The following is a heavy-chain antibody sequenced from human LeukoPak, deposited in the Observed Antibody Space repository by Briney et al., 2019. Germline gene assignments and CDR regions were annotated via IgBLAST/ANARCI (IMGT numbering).Heavy chain of an antibody. CDR1: GYTSTSYG. D-gene: IGHD3-16*02. CDR2: ITTYNGNT. CDR3: ARDFTCGGVIVSRFDY. V-gene: IGHV1-18*01. Sequence: PSVKLSCTASGYTSTSYGISWVRQAPGEGHEWMGWITTYNGNTNYAQKLQGRVTMTADTSTSTAYMEVRSLRSEDTAVYYCARDFTCGGVIVSRFDYWGQGTLVTVSS. J-gene: IGHJ4*02.